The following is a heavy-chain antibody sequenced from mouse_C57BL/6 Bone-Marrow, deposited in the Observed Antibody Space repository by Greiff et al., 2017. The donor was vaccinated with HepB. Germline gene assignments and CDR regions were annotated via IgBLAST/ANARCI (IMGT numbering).Heavy chain of an antibody. D-gene: IGHD2-2*01. J-gene: IGHJ4*01. CDR2: INPYNGGT. CDR3: ARSNGSMDY. CDR1: GYTFTDYY. Sequence: EVMLVESGPVLVKPGASVKMSCKASGYTFTDYYMNWVKQSHGKSLEWIGVINPYNGGTSYNQKFKGKATLTVDKSSSTAYMELNSLTSEDSAVYYCARSNGSMDYWGQGTSVTVSS. V-gene: IGHV1-19*01.